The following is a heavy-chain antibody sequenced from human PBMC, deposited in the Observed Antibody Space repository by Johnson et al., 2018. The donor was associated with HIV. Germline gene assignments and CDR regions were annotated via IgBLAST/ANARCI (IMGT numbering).Heavy chain of an antibody. D-gene: IGHD2/OR15-2a*01. CDR1: GFTFDDYA. CDR2: ISWNSVTI. J-gene: IGHJ3*02. V-gene: IGHV3-9*01. CDR3: ARGLARGSIDAFDI. Sequence: VQLVESGGGVVQPGRSLRLSCAASGFTFDDYAMHRVRQAPGKGLEWVSGISWNSVTIGYADSVKGRFTISRDNSKNTLYLQMNSLRAEDTAVYYCARGLARGSIDAFDIWGQGTMVTVSS.